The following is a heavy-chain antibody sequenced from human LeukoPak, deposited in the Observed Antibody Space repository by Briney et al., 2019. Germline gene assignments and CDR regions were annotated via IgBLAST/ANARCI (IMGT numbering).Heavy chain of an antibody. V-gene: IGHV3-7*01. D-gene: IGHD3/OR15-3a*01. J-gene: IGHJ4*02. CDR3: ARGAWTFDY. CDR2: IKQDGSEK. CDR1: GCTFSSYW. Sequence: PGGSLRLSCVASGCTFSSYWMSWVRQAPGKGLEWVANIKQDGSEKYYVDSVKGRFTISRDNAKNSLYLQMNSLRAEDTAVYYCARGAWTFDYWGQGTLVSVSS.